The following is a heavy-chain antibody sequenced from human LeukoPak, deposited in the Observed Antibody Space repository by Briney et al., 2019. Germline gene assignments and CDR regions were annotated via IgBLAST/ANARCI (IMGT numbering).Heavy chain of an antibody. CDR1: GFTFDDYA. V-gene: IGHV3-9*01. J-gene: IGHJ6*03. CDR2: ISWNSGSI. CDR3: AKDMPIVVVPAAGSRGSYYYYYMDV. D-gene: IGHD2-2*01. Sequence: PGRSLRLSCAASGFTFDDYAMHWVRQAPGKGLEWVSGISWNSGSIGYADSVKGRFTISRDNAKNSLYLQMNSLRAEDTALYYCAKDMPIVVVPAAGSRGSYYYYYMDVWGKGTTVTVSS.